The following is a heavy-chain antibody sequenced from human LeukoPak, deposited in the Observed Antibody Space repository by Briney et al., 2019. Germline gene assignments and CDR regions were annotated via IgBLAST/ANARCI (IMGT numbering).Heavy chain of an antibody. CDR1: GHTFTNYD. CDR3: ARGRASAGGYGGYDWGVWFDP. CDR2: MNPNSGHT. J-gene: IGHJ5*02. Sequence: ASVKVSCKASGHTFTNYDINWVRQATGQGLQWMGWMNPNSGHTGYAQKFQGSVTITRNTSITTAYMELSSLRSEDTAVYYCARGRASAGGYGGYDWGVWFDPWGQGTLVTVSS. V-gene: IGHV1-8*03. D-gene: IGHD5-12*01.